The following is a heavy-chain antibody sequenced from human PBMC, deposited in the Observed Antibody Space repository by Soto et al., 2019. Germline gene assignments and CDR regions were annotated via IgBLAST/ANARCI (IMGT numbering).Heavy chain of an antibody. CDR3: ARGDCSGGSCYYFDY. D-gene: IGHD2-15*01. Sequence: PSETLSLTCAVSGGSISSGGYFWSWIRQHPGKGLEGIGFIFYSGSTFYNPSLKSPVTISVDTSRNQFSLKLTSVTAADTAVYSCARGDCSGGSCYYFDYWGQGTLVTVSS. J-gene: IGHJ4*02. V-gene: IGHV4-31*11. CDR2: IFYSGST. CDR1: GGSISSGGYF.